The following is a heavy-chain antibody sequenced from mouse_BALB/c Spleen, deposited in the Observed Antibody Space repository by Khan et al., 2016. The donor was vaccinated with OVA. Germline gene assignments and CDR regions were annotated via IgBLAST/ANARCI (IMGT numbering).Heavy chain of an antibody. CDR2: IAPGSGST. J-gene: IGHJ4*01. D-gene: IGHD1-1*01. CDR3: ARSNYYGRSLYAMDY. Sequence: DLVKPGASVNLSCKASGYTFTSYWIIWIKQRPGQGLEWIGRIAPGSGSTYSNEMFKGKATLTVDTSSSTAYIQLSSLSSEDSAVYFCARSNYYGRSLYAMDYWGQGTSVTVSS. V-gene: IGHV1S41*01. CDR1: GYTFTSYW.